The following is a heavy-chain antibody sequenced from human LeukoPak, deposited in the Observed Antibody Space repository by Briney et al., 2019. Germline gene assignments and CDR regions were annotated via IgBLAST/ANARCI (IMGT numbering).Heavy chain of an antibody. CDR1: GYTFSDSF. Sequence: ASVKVSCKASGYTFSDSFMHWVRQAPGQGLEWMGWINPNSGGTNYAQKFQGRVTMTRDTSISTAYMELSRLRSDGTAVYYCARGSSSWLKSPKYYFDYWGQGTLVTVSS. CDR2: INPNSGGT. V-gene: IGHV1-2*02. J-gene: IGHJ4*02. D-gene: IGHD6-13*01. CDR3: ARGSSSWLKSPKYYFDY.